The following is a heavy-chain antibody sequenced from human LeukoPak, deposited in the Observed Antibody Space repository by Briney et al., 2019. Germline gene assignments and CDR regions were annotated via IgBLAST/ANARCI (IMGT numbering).Heavy chain of an antibody. CDR3: AKDIGFGHYYGMDV. CDR1: GFTFDDYA. D-gene: IGHD3-10*01. CDR2: ISWNSGSI. J-gene: IGHJ6*02. Sequence: PGGSLRLSCAASGFTFDDYAMHWVRQAPGKGQEWVSGISWNSGSIGYADSVKGRFTISRDNAKNSLYLQMNSLRAEDTALYYCAKDIGFGHYYGMDVWGQGTTVTVSS. V-gene: IGHV3-9*01.